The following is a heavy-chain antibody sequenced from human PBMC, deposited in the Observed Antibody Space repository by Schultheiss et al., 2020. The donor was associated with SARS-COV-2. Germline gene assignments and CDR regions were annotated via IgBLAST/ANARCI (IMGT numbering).Heavy chain of an antibody. CDR1: GYSISSGYY. J-gene: IGHJ4*02. Sequence: SETLSLTCAVSGYSISSGYYWGWIRQPPGKGLEWIGYIYYSGSTNYNPSLKSRVTISVDTSKNQFSLKLSSVTAADTAVYYCARVRGYYGSGSYVDYWGQGTLVTVSS. D-gene: IGHD3-10*01. CDR2: IYYSGST. CDR3: ARVRGYYGSGSYVDY. V-gene: IGHV4-61*01.